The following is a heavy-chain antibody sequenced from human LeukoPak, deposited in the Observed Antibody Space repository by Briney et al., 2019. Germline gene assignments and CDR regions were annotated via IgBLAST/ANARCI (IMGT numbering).Heavy chain of an antibody. CDR2: ISSSGDT. D-gene: IGHD1-14*01. J-gene: IGHJ3*01. CDR3: ARDPVPEF. Sequence: GGSLRPSYALSGVTVSTSYMNWVRQAPGKGLEYVSVISSSGDTNYADCVKGRFTISRDADKNTIYVQINSLSAEDTALYYCARDPVPEFWGQGTMVTVCS. V-gene: IGHV3-53*01. CDR1: GVTVSTSY.